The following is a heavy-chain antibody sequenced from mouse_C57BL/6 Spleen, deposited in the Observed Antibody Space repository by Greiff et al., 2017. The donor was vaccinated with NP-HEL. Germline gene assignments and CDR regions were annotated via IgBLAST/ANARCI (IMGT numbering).Heavy chain of an antibody. CDR1: GYTFTSYD. J-gene: IGHJ1*03. Sequence: QVQLQQSGPELVKPGASVKLSCKASGYTFTSYDINWVKQRPGQGLEWIGWIYPRDGSTKYNEKFKGKATLTVDTSSSTAYMERHSLTSEDSAVYFCAKAPFYYGYDGWYFDVWGTGTTVTVSS. CDR3: AKAPFYYGYDGWYFDV. CDR2: IYPRDGST. V-gene: IGHV1-85*01. D-gene: IGHD2-2*01.